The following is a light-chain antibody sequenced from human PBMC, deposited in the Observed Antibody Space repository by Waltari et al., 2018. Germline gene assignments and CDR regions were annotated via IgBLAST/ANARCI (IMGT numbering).Light chain of an antibody. CDR1: QSVSSY. J-gene: IGKJ4*01. CDR2: DAS. CDR3: QQRSNWLT. V-gene: IGKV3-11*01. Sequence: EIVLTQSPATLSLSPGERATLSCRASQSVSSYLAWYQQKPGQAPRLLIYDASNRATGIPARFSGSGSGTCFTLTISSREPEDFAVYYCQQRSNWLTFGGGTKVEIK.